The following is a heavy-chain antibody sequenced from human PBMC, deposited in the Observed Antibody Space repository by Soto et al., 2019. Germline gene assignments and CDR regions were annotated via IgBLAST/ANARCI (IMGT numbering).Heavy chain of an antibody. CDR2: INHSGST. V-gene: IGHV4-34*01. D-gene: IGHD3-10*01. CDR3: ARGNQYYYGSWSYYNNGFDP. J-gene: IGHJ5*02. CDR1: GGSFSGYY. Sequence: PSETLSLTCAVYGGSFSGYYWSWIRQPPGKGLEWIGEINHSGSTNYNPSLKSRVTISVDTSKNQFSLKLSSVTAADTAVYYCARGNQYYYGSWSYYNNGFDPWGQGTLVTVSS.